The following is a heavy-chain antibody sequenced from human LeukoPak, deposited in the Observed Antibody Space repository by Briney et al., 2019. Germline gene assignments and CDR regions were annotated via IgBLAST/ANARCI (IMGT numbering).Heavy chain of an antibody. CDR1: GGSVSSGSYY. D-gene: IGHD2-2*01. CDR2: IYYSGST. CDR3: ARYCSSTSGELSYYYGMDV. Sequence: SETLSLTCTVSGGSVSSGSYYWSWIRQPPGKGLEWIGYIYYSGSTNYNPSLKSRVTISVDTSKNQFSLKLSSVTAADTAVYYCARYCSSTSGELSYYYGMDVWGQGTTVTVSS. J-gene: IGHJ6*02. V-gene: IGHV4-61*01.